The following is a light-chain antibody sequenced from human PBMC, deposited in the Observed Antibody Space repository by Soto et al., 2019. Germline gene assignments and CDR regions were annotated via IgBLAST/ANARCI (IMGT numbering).Light chain of an antibody. Sequence: QSALTQPRSVSASPGQSVTISCTGTTSDVGGYNYVSWYQQHAGQAPKLMIYDVSKRPSGVPDRFSGSKSGNTASLTISGLHAEDEADYYCCSYAGSYTWVFGGGTKLTVL. V-gene: IGLV2-11*01. CDR2: DVS. CDR3: CSYAGSYTWV. J-gene: IGLJ3*02. CDR1: TSDVGGYNY.